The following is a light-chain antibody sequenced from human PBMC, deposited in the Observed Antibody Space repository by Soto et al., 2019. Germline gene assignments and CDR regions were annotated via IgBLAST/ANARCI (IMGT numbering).Light chain of an antibody. Sequence: DIQMTQSPSSVSASVGDRVIVTCRASQGISNWLAWYQQKPGKAPKLLIYAASTLQTGVPSRFSGSGSGTEFTLTISNLQPEDFASYYWQQANSVPAFTFGPGTKVDVK. CDR1: QGISNW. CDR2: AAS. V-gene: IGKV1-12*01. CDR3: QQANSVPAFT. J-gene: IGKJ3*01.